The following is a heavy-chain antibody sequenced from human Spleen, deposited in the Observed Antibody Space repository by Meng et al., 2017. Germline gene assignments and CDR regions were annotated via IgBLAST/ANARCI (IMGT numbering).Heavy chain of an antibody. Sequence: QVQLQESGPGLVKASDTLSLTCSVPGDSISSSDSYWGWIRQSPGKGLEWIGSIGHSGFTYYTPSLEGRVTVSVDTSRSQFSLELTSVTAADTAVYYCVRSRAWVRTGFDPWGQGTLVTVSS. CDR1: GDSISSSDSY. CDR3: VRSRAWVRTGFDP. CDR2: IGHSGFT. V-gene: IGHV4-39*01. D-gene: IGHD1/OR15-1a*01. J-gene: IGHJ5*02.